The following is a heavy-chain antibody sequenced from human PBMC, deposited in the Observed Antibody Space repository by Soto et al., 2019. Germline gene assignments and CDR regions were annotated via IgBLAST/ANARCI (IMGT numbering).Heavy chain of an antibody. Sequence: SGTLSLTCAVSGGSISSGGYSWSWIRQPPGKGLEWIGYIYHSGSTYYNPSLNSRVTISVDRSKNQFSPKLSSVTAVDTAVYYCARALITKVDYWGQGTLVTVSS. D-gene: IGHD3-10*01. CDR3: ARALITKVDY. J-gene: IGHJ4*02. CDR2: IYHSGST. CDR1: GGSISSGGYS. V-gene: IGHV4-30-2*01.